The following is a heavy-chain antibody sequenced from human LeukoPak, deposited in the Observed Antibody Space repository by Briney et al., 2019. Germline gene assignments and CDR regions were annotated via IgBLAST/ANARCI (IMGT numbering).Heavy chain of an antibody. V-gene: IGHV1-18*01. CDR3: ARAREEKLRYFDWLYFQDY. Sequence: ASVKVSCTASGYTFTSYGISWVRQAPGQGLEWMGWISAYNGNTNYAQKLQGRVTMTTDTSTSTAYMELRSLRSDDTAVYYCARAREEKLRYFDWLYFQDYWGQGTLVTVSS. CDR2: ISAYNGNT. D-gene: IGHD3-9*01. J-gene: IGHJ4*02. CDR1: GYTFTSYG.